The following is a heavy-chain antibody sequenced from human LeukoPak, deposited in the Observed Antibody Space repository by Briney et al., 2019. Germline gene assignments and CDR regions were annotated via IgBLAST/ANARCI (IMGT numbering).Heavy chain of an antibody. J-gene: IGHJ4*02. CDR1: GGSISSGGYS. CDR2: IYHSGST. Sequence: SETLSLTCAVSGGSISSGGYSWSWTRQPPGKGLEWIGYIYHSGSTYYNPSLKSRVTISVDRSKNQFSLKLSSVTAADTAVYYCARGRWVRGVIIYYFDYWGQGTLVTVSS. D-gene: IGHD3-10*01. CDR3: ARGRWVRGVIIYYFDY. V-gene: IGHV4-30-2*01.